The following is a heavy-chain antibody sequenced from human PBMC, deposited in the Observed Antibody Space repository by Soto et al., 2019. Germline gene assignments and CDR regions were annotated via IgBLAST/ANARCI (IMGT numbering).Heavy chain of an antibody. Sequence: GGALRLSCAASGFTFSSYDMHWVRQATGKGLEWVSAIGTAGDPYYPGSVKGRFTISRENAKNSLYLQMNRLRAGDTAVYYCAKGAPTGDRFRYWYFDLWGRGTLVTVSS. CDR1: GFTFSSYD. CDR3: AKGAPTGDRFRYWYFDL. CDR2: IGTAGDP. V-gene: IGHV3-13*05. J-gene: IGHJ2*01. D-gene: IGHD7-27*01.